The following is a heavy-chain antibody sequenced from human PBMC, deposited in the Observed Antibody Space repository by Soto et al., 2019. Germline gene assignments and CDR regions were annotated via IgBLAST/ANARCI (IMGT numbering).Heavy chain of an antibody. CDR2: ISPSGTT. V-gene: IGHV4-34*01. J-gene: IGHJ4*02. Sequence: QVQLQQWGAGLLKPSETLSLTCAVYGGSFSNNYWTWFRQPPGKGLEWIGEISPSGTTKYIPSLKSRGTSSVDTSRKQFFLKVTTGSAAAAAVYYCATSLWFGTQPEIWGPGTLVTVSS. CDR1: GGSFSNNY. CDR3: ATSLWFGTQPEI. D-gene: IGHD3-10*01.